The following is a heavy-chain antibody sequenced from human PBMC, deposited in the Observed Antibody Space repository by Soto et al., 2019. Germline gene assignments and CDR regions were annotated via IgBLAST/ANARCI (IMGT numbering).Heavy chain of an antibody. CDR1: GYTFTSYS. CDR3: ARGLNVYYFDY. Sequence: QVQLVQSGAEVKKPGASVKVSCKASGYTFTSYSMHWVRQAPGQRLEWMGWINAGNGNTKYSQKFQGRVTITRDTSASTAYMELSSLRSEDTAAYYCARGLNVYYFDYWGQGTLVTVSS. J-gene: IGHJ4*02. V-gene: IGHV1-3*01. CDR2: INAGNGNT. D-gene: IGHD3-16*01.